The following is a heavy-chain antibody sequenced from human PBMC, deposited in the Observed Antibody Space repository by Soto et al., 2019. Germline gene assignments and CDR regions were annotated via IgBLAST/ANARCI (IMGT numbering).Heavy chain of an antibody. J-gene: IGHJ6*02. CDR3: ARADCTNGVCYPYYYYGMAV. V-gene: IGHV1-69*01. CDR1: GGTFISYA. D-gene: IGHD2-8*01. CDR2: IIPIFGTA. Sequence: QVQLVQSGAEVKKPGSSVKVSCKASGGTFISYAISCVRQAPGQGLEWRGGIIPIFGTANYAQKFQGRVTITADESTSTAYMELSSLRSEDTAVYYCARADCTNGVCYPYYYYGMAVWGQGTTVTVSS.